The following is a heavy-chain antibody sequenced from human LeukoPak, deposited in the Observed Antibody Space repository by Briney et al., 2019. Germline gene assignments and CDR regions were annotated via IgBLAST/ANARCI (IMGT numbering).Heavy chain of an antibody. Sequence: GGSLRLSCAASGFTFSSYAMSWVRQAPGKGLEWVSAISGSGGSTYYAGSVKGRFTISRDNSKNTLYLQMNSLRAEDTAVYYCAKSSVGRTTVTTYFDYWGQGTLVTVSS. CDR1: GFTFSSYA. CDR3: AKSSVGRTTVTTYFDY. D-gene: IGHD4-17*01. V-gene: IGHV3-23*01. J-gene: IGHJ4*02. CDR2: ISGSGGST.